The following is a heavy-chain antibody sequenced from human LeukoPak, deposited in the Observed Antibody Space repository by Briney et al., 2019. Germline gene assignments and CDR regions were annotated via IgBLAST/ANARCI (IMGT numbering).Heavy chain of an antibody. J-gene: IGHJ4*02. V-gene: IGHV4-34*01. Sequence: PSETLSLTCAVYGGSFSGYYWSWIRQPPGKGLEWIGSIYYSGSTYYNPSLKSRVTISVDTSKNQFSLKLSSVTAADTAVYYCARGYSNYGGFDYWGQGTLVTVSS. CDR3: ARGYSNYGGFDY. D-gene: IGHD4-11*01. CDR1: GGSFSGYY. CDR2: IYYSGST.